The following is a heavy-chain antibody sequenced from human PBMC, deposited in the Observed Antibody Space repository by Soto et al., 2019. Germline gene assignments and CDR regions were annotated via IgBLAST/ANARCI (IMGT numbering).Heavy chain of an antibody. CDR3: ARTGPFVVVPAATFDY. D-gene: IGHD2-2*01. CDR1: GGSISSSSYY. CDR2: IYYTGST. J-gene: IGHJ4*02. V-gene: IGHV4-39*01. Sequence: QLQLQESGPGLVKPSETLSLTCTVSGGSISSSSYYWGWIRQPPGKGLEWIGSIYYTGSTFYNPSLKTPVTIAVDTSKNQFSLKLSSVTAADTAVYYCARTGPFVVVPAATFDYWGQGTLVTVSS.